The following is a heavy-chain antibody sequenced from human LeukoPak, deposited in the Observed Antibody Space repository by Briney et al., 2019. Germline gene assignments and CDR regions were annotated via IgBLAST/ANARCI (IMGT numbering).Heavy chain of an antibody. CDR1: GGSFSGYY. J-gene: IGHJ4*02. Sequence: SETLSLTCAVYGGSFSGYYWSWIRQPPGKGLEWIGEINHSGSTNYNPSLKSRVTTSVDTSKNQFSLKLSSVTATDTAVYYCARGAGTTYYFDYWGQGTLVTVSS. CDR3: ARGAGTTYYFDY. CDR2: INHSGST. D-gene: IGHD1-1*01. V-gene: IGHV4-34*01.